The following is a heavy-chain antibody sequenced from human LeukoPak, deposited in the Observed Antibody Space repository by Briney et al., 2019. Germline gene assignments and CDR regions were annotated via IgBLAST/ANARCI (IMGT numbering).Heavy chain of an antibody. J-gene: IGHJ4*02. CDR1: GITLSNYG. V-gene: IGHV3-23*01. CDR2: ISGSGGST. Sequence: GGSLRLSCAVSGITLSNYGMSWVRQAPGKGLEWVSAISGSGGSTYYADSVKGRFTISRDNSKNTLYLQMNSLRAEDTAVYYCAKVVVISGQGDYWGQGTLVTVSS. CDR3: AKVVVISGQGDY. D-gene: IGHD6-19*01.